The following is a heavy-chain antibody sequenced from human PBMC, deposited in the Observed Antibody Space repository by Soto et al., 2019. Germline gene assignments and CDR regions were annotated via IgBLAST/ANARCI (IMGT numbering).Heavy chain of an antibody. CDR3: ARPLGYCSSTSCEGSPYGMDV. J-gene: IGHJ6*02. Sequence: SVKVSCKASGGTFSSYAISWVRQAPGQGLEWMGGIIPIFGTANYAQKFQGRVTITADESTSTAYMELSSLRSEDTAVYYCARPLGYCSSTSCEGSPYGMDVWGQGTTVTVSS. CDR1: GGTFSSYA. D-gene: IGHD2-2*01. CDR2: IIPIFGTA. V-gene: IGHV1-69*13.